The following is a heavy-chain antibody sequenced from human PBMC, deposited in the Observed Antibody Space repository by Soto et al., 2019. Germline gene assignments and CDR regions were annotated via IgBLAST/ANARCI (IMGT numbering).Heavy chain of an antibody. CDR1: GVSFSGYY. CDR2: INHSGST. J-gene: IGHJ4*02. CDR3: ARHGTILEAAPGRF. V-gene: IGHV4-34*01. Sequence: ASETLSLTCAVYGVSFSGYYWTWIRQPPGTGLEWIGEINHSGSTNYNPSLKSRVTISVDTSKNQFSLKLTSVTAADTAVYYCARHGTILEAAPGRFWGQGTLVTVSS. D-gene: IGHD1-7*01.